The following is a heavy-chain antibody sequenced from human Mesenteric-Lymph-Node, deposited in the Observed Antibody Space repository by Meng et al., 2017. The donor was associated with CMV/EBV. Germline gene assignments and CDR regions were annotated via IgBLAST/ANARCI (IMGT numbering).Heavy chain of an antibody. D-gene: IGHD2-2*01. J-gene: IGHJ6*02. CDR2: ISNSGTST. CDR1: GFPFRRHT. Sequence: GESLKISCAASGFPFRRHTMSWVRQAPGKGLEWVSGISNSGTSTYYADSVKGRFTISRDNAKYTLYLQMNSLRAEDTAVFYCAVIPAANYYYNMDVWGQGTTVTVSS. V-gene: IGHV3-23*01. CDR3: AVIPAANYYYNMDV.